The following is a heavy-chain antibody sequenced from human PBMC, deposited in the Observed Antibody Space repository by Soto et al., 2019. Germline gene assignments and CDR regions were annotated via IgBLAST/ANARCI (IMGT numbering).Heavy chain of an antibody. D-gene: IGHD2-2*01. CDR1: GGSISSSNW. CDR2: IYHSGST. CDR3: ARGYCSSTSCLIDY. Sequence: QVQLQESGPGLVKPSGTLSLTCAVSGGSISSSNWWSWVRQPPGKGLEWIGEIYHSGSTNYNPSPKSRVTLSVDKYKYQFSLKLSSVTAADPAVYYCARGYCSSTSCLIDYWGQGTLVTVSS. V-gene: IGHV4-4*02. J-gene: IGHJ4*02.